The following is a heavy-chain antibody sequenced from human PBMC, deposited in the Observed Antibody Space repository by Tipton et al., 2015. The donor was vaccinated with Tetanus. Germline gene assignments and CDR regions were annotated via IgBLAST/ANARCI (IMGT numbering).Heavy chain of an antibody. CDR1: GASMSGSSYY. D-gene: IGHD4-17*01. V-gene: IGHV4-39*01. CDR2: IYYSGSS. CDR3: ARPSTTVTPRAFDV. J-gene: IGHJ3*01. Sequence: TLSFTCNVSGASMSGSSYYWDWIRQPPGKGLEWIGSIYYSGSSYYNPSLESRVTISLDTSKNRFSLKLTSVTAADAAVYYCARPSTTVTPRAFDVWGQGTMVTVSS.